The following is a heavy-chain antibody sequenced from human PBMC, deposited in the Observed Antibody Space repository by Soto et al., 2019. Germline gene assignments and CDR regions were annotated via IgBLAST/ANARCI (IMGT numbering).Heavy chain of an antibody. CDR1: GFTFSSYG. J-gene: IGHJ4*02. Sequence: GGSLRLSCAASGFTFSSYGMHWVRQAPGKGLEWVAVISYDGSNKYYADSVKGRFTISRDNSKNTLYLQMNSLRAEDTAVYYCAKDLAPPYNSRSPPCFDYWGQGTLVTVSS. CDR2: ISYDGSNK. V-gene: IGHV3-30*18. CDR3: AKDLAPPYNSRSPPCFDY. D-gene: IGHD6-13*01.